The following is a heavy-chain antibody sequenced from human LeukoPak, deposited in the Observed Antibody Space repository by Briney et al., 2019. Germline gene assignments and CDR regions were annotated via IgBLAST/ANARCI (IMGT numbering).Heavy chain of an antibody. CDR3: ARDPQRGAPDYFDS. J-gene: IGHJ4*02. CDR1: GFTFSNHW. V-gene: IGHV3-30*03. CDR2: ISYDGKIK. Sequence: GGSLRLSCVASGFTFSNHWMSWVRQAPGKGLEWVAVISYDGKIKVYADSVKGRFTISRDIAKNMLYLEMNSLRTEDTAVYYCARDPQRGAPDYFDSWGQGTLVTASS. D-gene: IGHD6-25*01.